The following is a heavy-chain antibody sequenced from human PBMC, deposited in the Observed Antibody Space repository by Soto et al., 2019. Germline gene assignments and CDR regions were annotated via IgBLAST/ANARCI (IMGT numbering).Heavy chain of an antibody. CDR3: VKGSGDFRPYYFDS. CDR2: LSGRGGST. J-gene: IGHJ4*02. CDR1: GFTFSTCV. V-gene: IGHV3-23*01. Sequence: QPGGSLRLSCAASGFTFSTCVMSWVRQAPGKGLEWVSALSGRGGSTYYAGSVTGRFTISRDNSRNTLDLQMSSLRVEDTAVYYCVKGSGDFRPYYFDSWGQGILVTVSS. D-gene: IGHD3-3*01.